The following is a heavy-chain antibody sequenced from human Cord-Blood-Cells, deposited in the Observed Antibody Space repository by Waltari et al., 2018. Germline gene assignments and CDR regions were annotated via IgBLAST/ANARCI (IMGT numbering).Heavy chain of an antibody. J-gene: IGHJ4*02. CDR1: GYSISSGYY. V-gene: IGHV4-38-2*01. D-gene: IGHD1-26*01. CDR2: IYHSGST. Sequence: QVQLQESGPGLVKPSETLSLTCAVSGYSISSGYYGGWIRQPPGKGLEWIGSIYHSGSTYYNPSLKSRVTISVDTSKNQFSLKLSSVTAADTAVYYCARTSGRSDYWGQGTLVTVSS. CDR3: ARTSGRSDY.